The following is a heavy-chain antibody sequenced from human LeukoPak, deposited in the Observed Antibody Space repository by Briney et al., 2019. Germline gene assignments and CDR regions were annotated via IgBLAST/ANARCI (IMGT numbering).Heavy chain of an antibody. D-gene: IGHD6-19*01. J-gene: IGHJ4*02. CDR1: GFTFSSYA. V-gene: IGHV3-30-3*01. CDR3: ARVRWLDYFDY. Sequence: GGSLRLSCAASGFTFSSYAMHWVRQAPGKGLEWVAVISYDGSNKYYADSVKGRFTISRDNSKNTLYLQMNSLRAEDTAVYYCARVRWLDYFDYWGQGTLVTVSS. CDR2: ISYDGSNK.